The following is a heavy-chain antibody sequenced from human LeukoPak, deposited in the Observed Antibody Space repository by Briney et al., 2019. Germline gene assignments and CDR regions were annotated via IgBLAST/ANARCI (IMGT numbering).Heavy chain of an antibody. V-gene: IGHV3-30*03. CDR1: GFTFSSYG. Sequence: GGSLRLSCAASGFTFSSYGMHWVRQAPGKGLEWVAVISYDGSNKYYADSVKGRFTISRDNSKNTLYLQMNSLRAEDTAVYYCAREEAGSSALFDYWGQGTLVTVSS. D-gene: IGHD6-6*01. J-gene: IGHJ4*02. CDR3: AREEAGSSALFDY. CDR2: ISYDGSNK.